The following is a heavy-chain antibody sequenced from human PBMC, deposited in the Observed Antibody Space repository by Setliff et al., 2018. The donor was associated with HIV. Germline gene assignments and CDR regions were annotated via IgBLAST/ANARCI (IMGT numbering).Heavy chain of an antibody. J-gene: IGHJ3*01. D-gene: IGHD2-21*01. CDR3: ARRDGRSMSAFQI. CDR1: GGSITSYY. CDR2: IFDSGTT. Sequence: KPSETLSLTCTVSGGSITSYYWNWIRQSPGKGLEWIGYIFDSGTTKYNPSVTSRVTISVDASKNQFFLQLISVAAADTATYYCARRDGRSMSAFQIWGPGTMVTVSS. V-gene: IGHV4-59*08.